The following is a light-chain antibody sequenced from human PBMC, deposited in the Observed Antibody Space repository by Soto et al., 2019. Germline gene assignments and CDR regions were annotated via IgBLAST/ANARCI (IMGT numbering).Light chain of an antibody. CDR3: QESSGWPLT. J-gene: IGKJ4*01. V-gene: IGKV3-11*01. CDR2: DAS. Sequence: VMTQTPLSLSVAPGQPASISCKSSHNVNTYLAWFQQRPGQAPRLLIYDASNRATGIPARFSGSGSGTDFTLTISSLEPDHFAVYYCQESSGWPLTFGGGTKVDIK. CDR1: HNVNTY.